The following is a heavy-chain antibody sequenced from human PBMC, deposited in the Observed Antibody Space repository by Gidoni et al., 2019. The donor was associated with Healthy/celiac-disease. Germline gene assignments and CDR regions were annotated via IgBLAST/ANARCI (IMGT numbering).Heavy chain of an antibody. J-gene: IGHJ6*02. D-gene: IGHD3-3*01. CDR3: AKDFMLGVVMRYYYYYGMDV. V-gene: IGHV3-30*18. CDR2: ISYDGSNK. CDR1: GFPFSSYG. Sequence: QVQLVESGGGVVQPGRSLRLSCAASGFPFSSYGMHWVRQAPGKGLEWVAVISYDGSNKYYADSVKGRFTISRDNSKNTLYLQMNSLRAEDTAVYYCAKDFMLGVVMRYYYYYGMDVWGQGTTVTVSS.